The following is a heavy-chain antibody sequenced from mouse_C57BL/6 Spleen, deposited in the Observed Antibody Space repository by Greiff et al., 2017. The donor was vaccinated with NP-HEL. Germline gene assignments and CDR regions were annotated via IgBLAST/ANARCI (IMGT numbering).Heavy chain of an antibody. V-gene: IGHV1-85*01. CDR3: ERSAGLLLRYPYYFDY. D-gene: IGHD1-1*01. CDR2: IYPRDGST. Sequence: QVQLQQSGPELVKPGASVKLSCKASGYTFTSYDINWVKQRPGQGLEWIGWIYPRDGSTKYNEKFKGKATLTSDTTSSTAYMQLSSLTSEDSAIYFCERSAGLLLRYPYYFDYWGQGTTLTVSS. J-gene: IGHJ2*01. CDR1: GYTFTSYD.